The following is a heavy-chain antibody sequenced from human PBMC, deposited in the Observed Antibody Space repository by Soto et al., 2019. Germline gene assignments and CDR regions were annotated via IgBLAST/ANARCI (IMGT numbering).Heavy chain of an antibody. V-gene: IGHV4-31*03. CDR2: IYYSGST. Sequence: QVQLQESGPGLVKPSQTLSLTCTVSGGSISSGGYYWSWIRQHPGKGLEGIGYIYYSGSTYYNPSLKSRVTISVDTSKNQFSLQLSSVTAADTAVYYCARSNWELQFDYWGQGTLVTVAS. CDR1: GGSISSGGYY. J-gene: IGHJ4*02. CDR3: ARSNWELQFDY. D-gene: IGHD7-27*01.